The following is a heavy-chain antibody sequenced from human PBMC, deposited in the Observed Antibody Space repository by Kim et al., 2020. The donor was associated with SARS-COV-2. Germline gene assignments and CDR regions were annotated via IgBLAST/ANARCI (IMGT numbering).Heavy chain of an antibody. V-gene: IGHV3-11*06. CDR3: ARATMCWCHGRGWDY. D-gene: IGHD2-21*01. Sequence: GGSLRLSCSASGFTFSEHYMSWVRQAPGRGLGWVSYIRGSGSSTNYADSVMGRFTMSRDKAKKSLYLQLNTLRDDDTAVSYWARATMCWCHGRGWDYLG. J-gene: IGHJ4*01. CDR1: GFTFSEHY. CDR2: IRGSGSST.